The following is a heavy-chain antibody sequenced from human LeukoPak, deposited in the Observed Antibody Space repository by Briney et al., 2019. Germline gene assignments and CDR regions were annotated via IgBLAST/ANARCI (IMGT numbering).Heavy chain of an antibody. CDR1: GFTVSSNY. V-gene: IGHV3-66*02. J-gene: IGHJ4*02. Sequence: PGGSLRLSCAASGFTVSSNYMSWVRQAPGKGLEWVSVIYSGGSTYYADSVKGRFTISRDNSKNTLYLQMNSLRAEDTAVYYCARDPRWSGYSSWGQGTLVTVSS. CDR3: ARDPRWSGYSS. D-gene: IGHD3-3*01. CDR2: IYSGGST.